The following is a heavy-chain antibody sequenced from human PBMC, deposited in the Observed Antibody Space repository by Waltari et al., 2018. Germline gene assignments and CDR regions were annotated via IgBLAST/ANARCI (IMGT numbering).Heavy chain of an antibody. CDR3: ARGHCSSTRCNTNHDYHYYYGMDV. D-gene: IGHD2-2*02. CDR1: GFPFSTHW. CDR2: INSDGIST. J-gene: IGHJ6*02. V-gene: IGHV3-74*01. Sequence: EVQLVESGGGLVQPGGSLTVSCAASGFPFSTHWTPWVRQGPGKGRVWVSRINSDGISTSYADSVKGRFTISRDNAKNTLYLQMNSLRVEDTAVYYCARGHCSSTRCNTNHDYHYYYGMDVWGQGTTVTVSS.